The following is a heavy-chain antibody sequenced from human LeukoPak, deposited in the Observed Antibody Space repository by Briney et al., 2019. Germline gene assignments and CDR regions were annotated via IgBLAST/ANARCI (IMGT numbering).Heavy chain of an antibody. V-gene: IGHV3-48*02. D-gene: IGHD1-26*01. CDR3: AIDAWELPLDAFDI. J-gene: IGHJ3*02. CDR2: INTDSSSI. Sequence: PGGSLRLSCAASGFTSSTYNMNWVRQAPGKGLEWVSYINTDSSSIYYADSVKGRFTISRDNAKDSLYLHMNSLRDADTAVYYCAIDAWELPLDAFDIWGQGTMVTVSS. CDR1: GFTSSTYN.